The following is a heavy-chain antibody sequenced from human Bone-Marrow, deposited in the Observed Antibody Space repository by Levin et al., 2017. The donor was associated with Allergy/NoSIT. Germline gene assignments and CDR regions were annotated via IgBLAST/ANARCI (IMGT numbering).Heavy chain of an antibody. D-gene: IGHD2-2*01. CDR1: GYTFGTYD. CDR3: ARALRNQLLSDV. Sequence: ASVKVSCKASGYTFGTYDITWVRQTTGQGLERMGWVNPNSGNTGYAQKFRGRVTMTTNTPINTAYMEPNSLNSEDTGVYYCARALRNQLLSDVWGQGTPVTVSS. J-gene: IGHJ6*02. CDR2: VNPNSGNT. V-gene: IGHV1-8*02.